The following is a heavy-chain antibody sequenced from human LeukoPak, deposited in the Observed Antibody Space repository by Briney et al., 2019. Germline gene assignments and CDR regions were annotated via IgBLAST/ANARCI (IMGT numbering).Heavy chain of an antibody. J-gene: IGHJ4*02. CDR3: ARGLSSDHTKGDFDY. D-gene: IGHD3-22*01. Sequence: ETLSLTCAVYGGSFSGYYWSWIRQPPGKGLEWIGEINHSGSTNYNPSLKSRVTISVDTSKNQFSLKLSSVTAADTAVYYCARGLSSDHTKGDFDYWGQGTLVTVSS. V-gene: IGHV4-34*01. CDR1: GGSFSGYY. CDR2: INHSGST.